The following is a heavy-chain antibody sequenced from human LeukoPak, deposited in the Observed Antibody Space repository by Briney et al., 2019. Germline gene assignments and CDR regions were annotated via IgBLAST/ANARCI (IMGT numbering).Heavy chain of an antibody. CDR1: GFTFSSYG. CDR2: ISYDGSYK. Sequence: GSLRLSCAASGFTFSSYGMHWVRQAPGKGLDWATVISYDGSYKYYAESVKGRFTISRDNSKKTLYLQMNSLRAEDTAVYYCAKDHGSGSYHDPNWFDPWGQGTLVTVSS. D-gene: IGHD3-10*01. J-gene: IGHJ5*02. CDR3: AKDHGSGSYHDPNWFDP. V-gene: IGHV3-30*18.